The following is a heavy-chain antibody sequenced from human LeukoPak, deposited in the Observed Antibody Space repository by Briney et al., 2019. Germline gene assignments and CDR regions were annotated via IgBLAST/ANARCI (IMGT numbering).Heavy chain of an antibody. V-gene: IGHV1-8*01. D-gene: IGHD3-22*01. J-gene: IGHJ5*02. CDR3: ARDSSGYDKNWFDP. Sequence: ASVKVSCKASGYTFTSYDINWVRQATGQGLEWMGWMNPNSGNTGYAQKFQDRVTMTRNTSISTVYMELSNLRSEDTAVYYCARDSSGYDKNWFDPWGQGTLVTVSS. CDR2: MNPNSGNT. CDR1: GYTFTSYD.